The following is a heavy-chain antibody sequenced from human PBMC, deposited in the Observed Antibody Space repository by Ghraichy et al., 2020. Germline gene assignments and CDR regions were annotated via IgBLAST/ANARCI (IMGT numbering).Heavy chain of an antibody. J-gene: IGHJ2*01. CDR2: IYHSGIT. Sequence: SQTLSITCAVSGYSISSGYFWGWIRQPPGKGLEWIGSIYHSGITYYSPSLKSRVTISVDTSKNQFSLKLSSVTAADTAVYYCARARGAVTTENGYFDLWGRGTLVTVSS. D-gene: IGHD4-17*01. V-gene: IGHV4-38-2*01. CDR1: GYSISSGYF. CDR3: ARARGAVTTENGYFDL.